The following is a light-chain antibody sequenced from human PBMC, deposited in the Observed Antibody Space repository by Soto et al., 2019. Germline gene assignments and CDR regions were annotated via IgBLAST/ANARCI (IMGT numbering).Light chain of an antibody. V-gene: IGKV3-15*01. J-gene: IGKJ1*01. CDR2: GAS. Sequence: EVVMTQSPATLSVSPGETATLSCRASQSVSSNLAWYQQKPGQAPRLLIYGASARATGIPARFSGSGSGTEFTLTISSLQSEDFAVDYCQQYNNWRTFGQGTKVEIK. CDR1: QSVSSN. CDR3: QQYNNWRT.